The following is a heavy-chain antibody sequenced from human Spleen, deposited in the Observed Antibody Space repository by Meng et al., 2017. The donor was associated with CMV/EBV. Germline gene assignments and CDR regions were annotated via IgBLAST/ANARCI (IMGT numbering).Heavy chain of an antibody. J-gene: IGHJ6*02. V-gene: IGHV3-30-3*01. CDR1: GFTFSDFA. CDR3: ARTYCSSTSCHYYYYYGMDV. D-gene: IGHD2-2*01. Sequence: GESLKISCAASGFTFSDFAMYWVRQAPGKGLEWVAVISYDGSNKYYADSVKGRFTISRDNSKNTLYLQMNSLRAEDTAVYYCARTYCSSTSCHYYYYYGMDVWGQGTTVTVSS. CDR2: ISYDGSNK.